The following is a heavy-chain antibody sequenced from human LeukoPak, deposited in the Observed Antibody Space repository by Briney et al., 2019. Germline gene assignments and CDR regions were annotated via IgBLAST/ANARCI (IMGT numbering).Heavy chain of an antibody. J-gene: IGHJ2*01. V-gene: IGHV3-66*01. D-gene: IGHD4-23*01. Sequence: GSLRLSCAASGFTVSSNYMSWVRQAPGKGLEWVSVIYSGGSTYYADSVKGRFTISRDNSKNTLYLQMNSLRAEDAAVYYCARDGGNARGYFDLWGRGTLVTVSS. CDR2: IYSGGST. CDR3: ARDGGNARGYFDL. CDR1: GFTVSSNY.